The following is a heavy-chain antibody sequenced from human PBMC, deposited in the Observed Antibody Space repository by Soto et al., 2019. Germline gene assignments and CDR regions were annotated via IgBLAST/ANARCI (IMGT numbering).Heavy chain of an antibody. CDR2: IIPILGIA. V-gene: IGHV1-69*04. Sequence: ASVKVSCKASGYTFTSYGISWVRQAPGQGLEWMGRIIPILGIANYAQKFQGKVTITADKSTSTAYMELSSLRSEDTAVYYCVRDSPIGSTFSGYDGIDYWGQGTLVTVSS. D-gene: IGHD5-12*01. CDR3: VRDSPIGSTFSGYDGIDY. CDR1: GYTFTSYG. J-gene: IGHJ4*02.